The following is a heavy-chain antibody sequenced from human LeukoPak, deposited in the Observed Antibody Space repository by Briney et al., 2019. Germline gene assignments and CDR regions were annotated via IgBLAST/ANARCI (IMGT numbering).Heavy chain of an antibody. CDR2: ISGSGGST. J-gene: IGHJ4*02. CDR1: GFTFSSYA. V-gene: IGHV3-23*01. CDR3: ARVSGSYYRGIDY. D-gene: IGHD1-26*01. Sequence: GGSLRLSCAASGFTFSSYAMHWVRQAPGKGLEWVSAISGSGGSTYYADSVKGRFTISRDNSKNTLYLQMNSLRAEDTAVYYCARVSGSYYRGIDYWGQGTLVTVSS.